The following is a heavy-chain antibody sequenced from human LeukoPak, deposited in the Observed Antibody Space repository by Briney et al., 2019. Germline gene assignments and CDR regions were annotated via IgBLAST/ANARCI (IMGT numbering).Heavy chain of an antibody. D-gene: IGHD6-13*01. J-gene: IGHJ4*02. CDR1: RFTVSSNY. V-gene: IGHV3-53*01. CDR2: IYSGGST. Sequence: GGSLRLSCAASRFTVSSNYMGWVRQAPGKGLEWVSVIYSGGSTYYADSVKGRFTISRDNSKNTLYLQMNSLRAEDTAVYYCASKGTVAAAGPSFDYWGPGTLVTVSS. CDR3: ASKGTVAAAGPSFDY.